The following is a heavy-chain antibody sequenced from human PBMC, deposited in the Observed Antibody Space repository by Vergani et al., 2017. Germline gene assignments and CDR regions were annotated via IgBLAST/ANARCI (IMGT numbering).Heavy chain of an antibody. D-gene: IGHD3-22*01. V-gene: IGHV3-23*01. J-gene: IGHJ4*02. CDR2: ISGSGGST. CDR3: AKDSIVVVITLTLDY. CDR1: GFTFSSYA. Sequence: EVQLLESGGGLVQPGGSLRLSCAASGFTFSSYAMSWVRQAPGKGLEWGSAISGSGGSTYYADSVKGRFTISRDNSKNTLYLQMNSLRAEDTAVYYCAKDSIVVVITLTLDYWGQGTLVTVSS.